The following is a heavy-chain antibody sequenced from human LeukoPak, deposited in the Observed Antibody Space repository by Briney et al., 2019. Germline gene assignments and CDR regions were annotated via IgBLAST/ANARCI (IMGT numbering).Heavy chain of an antibody. CDR3: AIDILTGYGVDVDY. J-gene: IGHJ4*02. Sequence: GGSLRLSCAASGFTFSDYYMSWIRQAPGKGLEWVSYISSSGSTIYYADSVKGRFTISRDNAKNSLYLQMNSLRAEDTAVYYCAIDILTGYGVDVDYWGQGTLVTVSS. CDR2: ISSSGSTI. V-gene: IGHV3-11*04. D-gene: IGHD3-9*01. CDR1: GFTFSDYY.